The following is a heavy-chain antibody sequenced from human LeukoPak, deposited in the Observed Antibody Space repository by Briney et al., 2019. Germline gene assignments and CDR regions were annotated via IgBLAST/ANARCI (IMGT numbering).Heavy chain of an antibody. J-gene: IGHJ5*02. CDR3: AKEGTPQVSTWYDL. Sequence: GGSLRLSCAASGVTLSPYGMHWVRQAPGKGLEWVAVISYEGGTQHYADSVKGRFIISRDKPRNTLYLQMNILRTEDTAVYYCAKEGTPQVSTWYDLWGQGTQVIVSS. CDR1: GVTLSPYG. CDR2: ISYEGGTQ. V-gene: IGHV3-30*18. D-gene: IGHD3-10*01.